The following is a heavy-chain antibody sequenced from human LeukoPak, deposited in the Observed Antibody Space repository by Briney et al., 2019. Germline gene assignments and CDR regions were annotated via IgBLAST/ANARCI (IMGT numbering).Heavy chain of an antibody. J-gene: IGHJ5*02. CDR2: INPGGGST. D-gene: IGHD4-23*01. CDR3: AKDLRWDHPGLDP. V-gene: IGHV1-46*01. Sequence: GASVKVSFKASGYSFTSYYIHWVRQAPGQGLESMGIINPGGGSTSYAQKFQDRVTMTRVTSTSTVYMELNSLRSEDTAVYYCAKDLRWDHPGLDPWGQGTLVIVSS. CDR1: GYSFTSYY.